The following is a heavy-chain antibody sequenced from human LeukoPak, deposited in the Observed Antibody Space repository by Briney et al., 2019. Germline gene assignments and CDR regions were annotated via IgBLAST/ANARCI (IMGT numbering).Heavy chain of an antibody. V-gene: IGHV3-23*01. CDR3: AKGVGYYDSSAHIYDY. D-gene: IGHD3-22*01. Sequence: PGGSLRLSCAASGFTFSSYGMSWVHQAPGKGLEWVSAISGSGGSTYYADSVKGRFTISRDHSTNTLYLQMNSLRAEDTAVYYCAKGVGYYDSSAHIYDYWGQGTLVTVSS. J-gene: IGHJ4*02. CDR2: ISGSGGST. CDR1: GFTFSSYG.